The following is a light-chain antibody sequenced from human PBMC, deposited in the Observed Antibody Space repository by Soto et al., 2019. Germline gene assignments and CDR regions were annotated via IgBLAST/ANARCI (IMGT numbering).Light chain of an antibody. CDR3: SSYAGSNNLV. CDR2: EVT. CDR1: SSDIGGSNY. J-gene: IGLJ2*01. V-gene: IGLV2-8*01. Sequence: QSALTQPPSASGSPGQSVTISCTGTSSDIGGSNYVSWYQQHPGKTPKLMIYEVTKRPSGVPDRFSGSKSGNTASLTVSGLQAEDEADYYCSSYAGSNNLVFGGGTQLTVL.